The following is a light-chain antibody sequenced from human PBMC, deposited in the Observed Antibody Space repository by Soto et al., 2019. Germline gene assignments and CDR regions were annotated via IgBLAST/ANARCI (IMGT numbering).Light chain of an antibody. CDR1: SSNIGNNY. J-gene: IGLJ1*01. CDR2: DSN. Sequence: QSVLTQPPSVSAAPGQKVTISCSGSSSNIGNNYVSWYQQLPGTAPKLLIYDSNKRPSGIPDRFSGSRSGTSASLAITGLQAEDEADYFCQSYDRSLRTYVFGTATKVTVL. V-gene: IGLV1-51*01. CDR3: QSYDRSLRTYV.